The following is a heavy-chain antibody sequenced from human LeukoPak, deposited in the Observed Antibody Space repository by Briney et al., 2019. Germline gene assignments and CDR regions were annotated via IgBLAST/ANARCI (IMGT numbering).Heavy chain of an antibody. CDR3: ARHTYGGYYYYYYMDV. CDR1: GYSFTSYW. D-gene: IGHD4-23*01. V-gene: IGHV5-51*01. Sequence: GESLKISCKGSGYSFTSYWIGWVRQMPGKGLEWMGIIYPGDSGTRYSPSFQGQVTISADKSISTAYLQWSSLKASDTAMYYCARHTYGGYYYYYYMDVWGKGTTVTVSS. CDR2: IYPGDSGT. J-gene: IGHJ6*03.